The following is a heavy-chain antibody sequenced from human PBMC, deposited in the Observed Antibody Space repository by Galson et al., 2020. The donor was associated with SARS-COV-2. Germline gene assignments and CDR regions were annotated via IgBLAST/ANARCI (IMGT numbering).Heavy chain of an antibody. CDR2: IYTSGST. CDR1: GGSISSYY. J-gene: IGHJ5*02. CDR3: ARWALGYCSSTSCQGGFDP. V-gene: IGHV4-4*07. Sequence: ASDTLSLTCTVSGGSISSYYWSWIRQPAGKGLEWIGRIYTSGSTNYNPSLKSRVTMSVDTSKNQFSLKLSSVTAADTAVYYCARWALGYCSSTSCQGGFDPWGQGTLVTVSS. D-gene: IGHD2-2*01.